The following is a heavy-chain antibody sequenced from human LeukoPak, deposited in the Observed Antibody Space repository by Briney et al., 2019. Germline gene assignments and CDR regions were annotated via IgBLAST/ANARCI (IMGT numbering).Heavy chain of an antibody. CDR3: ARGQSGSYSPFDY. J-gene: IGHJ4*02. V-gene: IGHV4-34*01. Sequence: SETLSLTCAVYGGSFSGYYWSWIRQPPGKGLEWIGEINHSGSTNYNPSLKSRVTISVDTSKNQFSLKLSSVTAADTAVYYCARGQSGSYSPFDYWGQGTPVTVSS. D-gene: IGHD1-26*01. CDR2: INHSGST. CDR1: GGSFSGYY.